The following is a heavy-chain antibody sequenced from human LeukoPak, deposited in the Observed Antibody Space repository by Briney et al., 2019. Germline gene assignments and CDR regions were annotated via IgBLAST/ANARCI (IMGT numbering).Heavy chain of an antibody. V-gene: IGHV4-39*07. CDR1: GGSISSRSYH. CDR2: IYYSGNT. J-gene: IGHJ4*02. Sequence: SETLSLTCTVSGGSISSRSYHWGWIRQPPGKGLEWIGSIYYSGNTYYNPSLKSRVTISVDTSKNQFSLKLSSVTAADTAVYYCARDREGYSGYDYDFDYWGQGTLVTVSS. D-gene: IGHD5-12*01. CDR3: ARDREGYSGYDYDFDY.